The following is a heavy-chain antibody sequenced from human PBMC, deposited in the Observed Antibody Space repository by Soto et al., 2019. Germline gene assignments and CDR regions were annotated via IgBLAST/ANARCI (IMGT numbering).Heavy chain of an antibody. Sequence: EVQLVESGVGLVKPGGSLRLSGAASGFTFSSYSMNWVRQAPGKGLEWVSSISSSGSYIYYAGSVKGPCTISKDNAKNSLYLQMNILRVEARAVYYCASVGSVFGCGYYEGAYYYGMYDWGQGTTVTVSS. CDR3: ASVGSVFGCGYYEGAYYYGMYD. D-gene: IGHD3-3*01. J-gene: IGHJ6*02. V-gene: IGHV3-21*01. CDR1: GFTFSSYS. CDR2: ISSSGSYI.